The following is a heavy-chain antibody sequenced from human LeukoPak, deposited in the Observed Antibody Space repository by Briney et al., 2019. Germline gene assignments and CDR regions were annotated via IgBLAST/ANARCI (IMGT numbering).Heavy chain of an antibody. J-gene: IGHJ4*02. V-gene: IGHV3-7*01. CDR2: IKQDGTDK. D-gene: IGHD4-17*01. CDR3: ARDIVHGDYVSGY. CDR1: GFTFSSFW. Sequence: GGSLRLSCAASGFTFSSFWMTWVRQAPGKRLEYVANIKQDGTDKYYVGSVKGRFTISRDNAKNSLYLQMNSVRVDDTDVYYCARDIVHGDYVSGYWGQGTLVTVSS.